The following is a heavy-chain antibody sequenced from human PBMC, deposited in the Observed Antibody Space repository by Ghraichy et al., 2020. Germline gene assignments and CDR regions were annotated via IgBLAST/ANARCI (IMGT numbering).Heavy chain of an antibody. D-gene: IGHD3-16*01. CDR3: ARDWGRGLLTLDY. CDR2: IYYSGST. V-gene: IGHV4-31*03. Sequence: SETLSLTCTVSGGSISSGGYYWSWIRQHPGKGLEWIGYIYYSGSTYYNPSLKSRVTISVDTSKNQFSLKLSSVTAADTAVYYCARDWGRGLLTLDYWGQGTLVTVSS. CDR1: GGSISSGGYY. J-gene: IGHJ4*02.